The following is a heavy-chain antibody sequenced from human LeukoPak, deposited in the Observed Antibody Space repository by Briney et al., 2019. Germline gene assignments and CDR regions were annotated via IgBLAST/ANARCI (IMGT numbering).Heavy chain of an antibody. J-gene: IGHJ4*02. D-gene: IGHD3-22*01. CDR2: IYYSGST. CDR3: ARVGDYDSSGYYYQTLYYFDY. CDR1: GGSISSSSYY. Sequence: SETLSLTCTVSGGSISSSSYYWGWIRQPPGKGLEWIGSIYYSGSTYYNPSLKCRVTISVDTSKNQFSLKLSSVTAADTAVYYCARVGDYDSSGYYYQTLYYFDYWGQGTLVTVSS. V-gene: IGHV4-39*01.